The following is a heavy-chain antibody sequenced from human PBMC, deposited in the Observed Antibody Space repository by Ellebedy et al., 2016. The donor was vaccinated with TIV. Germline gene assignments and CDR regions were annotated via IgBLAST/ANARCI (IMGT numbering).Heavy chain of an antibody. CDR2: IDWDDDK. J-gene: IGHJ4*02. Sequence: TLSLTCTVSGGSISGHFWSWIRQPPGKALEWLARIDWDDDKYYSTSLKTRLTISKDTSKNQVVLTVTNMDPVDTATYFCVHRTTVTSVDYWGQGTLVTVSS. V-gene: IGHV2-70*12. CDR1: GGSISGHF. CDR3: VHRTTVTSVDY. D-gene: IGHD4-11*01.